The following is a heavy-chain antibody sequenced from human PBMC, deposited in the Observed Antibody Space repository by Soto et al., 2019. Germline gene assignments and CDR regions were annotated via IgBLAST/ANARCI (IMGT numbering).Heavy chain of an antibody. CDR3: AHKGGRGAGMDV. CDR1: GFSVSTSGVG. J-gene: IGHJ6*02. V-gene: IGHV2-5*02. CDR2: IYWDNDK. D-gene: IGHD2-15*01. Sequence: QITLKESGPTLVKPTQTLTLTCTFSGFSVSTSGVGVAWIRQSPGKALEWLALIYWDNDKRYSPFMQSRVTITKDTSKNPEVLTMTNMDPVDTATYCCAHKGGRGAGMDVWGQGTTVTVSS.